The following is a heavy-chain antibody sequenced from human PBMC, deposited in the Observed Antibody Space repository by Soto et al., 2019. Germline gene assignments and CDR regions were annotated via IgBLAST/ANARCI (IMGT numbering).Heavy chain of an antibody. CDR3: ATQEVGGSYVYTFDP. D-gene: IGHD1-26*01. Sequence: PSETMSLTCTVSGGSITSSSYYWGWIRQPPGKGLEWIGSIYYSGSTYYNPSLKSRVTISVDTSKNQFSLKLSSVTAADTAVYYCATQEVGGSYVYTFDPWGQGTLVTVSS. V-gene: IGHV4-39*01. CDR1: GGSITSSSYY. CDR2: IYYSGST. J-gene: IGHJ5*02.